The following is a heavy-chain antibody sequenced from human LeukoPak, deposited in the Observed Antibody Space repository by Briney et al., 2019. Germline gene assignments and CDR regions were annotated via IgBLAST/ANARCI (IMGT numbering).Heavy chain of an antibody. V-gene: IGHV3-48*03. J-gene: IGHJ6*04. CDR1: GFIFSSYE. Sequence: PGGSLRLSCAASGFIFSSYEMSWVRQAPGKGLEWVSYIDTSGNTIYNADSVKGRFTISRDNAKNSLYLQMNSLRAEDTAVYYCAELGITMIGGVWGKGTTVTISS. D-gene: IGHD3-10*02. CDR3: AELGITMIGGV. CDR2: IDTSGNTI.